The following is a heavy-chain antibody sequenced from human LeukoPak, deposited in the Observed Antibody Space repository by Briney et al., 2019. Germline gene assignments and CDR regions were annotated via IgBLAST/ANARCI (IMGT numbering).Heavy chain of an antibody. D-gene: IGHD3-22*01. CDR3: TRKYYYDSSSYFAFDI. V-gene: IGHV3-48*03. CDR2: ISSGGRTI. Sequence: PGGSLRLSCAASGFTFGSYEMNWVRQAPGKGLEWVSYISSGGRTIYYADSVKGRFTISRDNAKNSLWLQMNSLGAEDTAVYYCTRKYYYDSSSYFAFDIWGQGTMVTVSS. J-gene: IGHJ3*02. CDR1: GFTFGSYE.